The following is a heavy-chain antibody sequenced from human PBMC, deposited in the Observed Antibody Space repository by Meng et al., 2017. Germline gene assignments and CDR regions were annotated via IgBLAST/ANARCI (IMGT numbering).Heavy chain of an antibody. CDR1: GGSISSSSYY. CDR3: ARGYHYYYDSSGPFNWFDP. Sequence: QLQLQESGPGLVRPSETLSLTCTVSGGSISSSSYYWGWIRQPPGKGLEWIGSIYYSGSTYYNPSLKSRVTISVDTSKNQFSLKLSSVTAADTAVYYCARGYHYYYDSSGPFNWFDPWGQGTLVTVSS. J-gene: IGHJ5*02. D-gene: IGHD3-22*01. CDR2: IYYSGST. V-gene: IGHV4-39*07.